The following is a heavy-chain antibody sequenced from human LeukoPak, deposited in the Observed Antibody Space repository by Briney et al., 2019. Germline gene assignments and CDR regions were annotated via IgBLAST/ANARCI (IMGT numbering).Heavy chain of an antibody. CDR3: AKSFAYSSSWYPWGYYFDY. CDR1: GFTFDDYA. D-gene: IGHD6-13*01. J-gene: IGHJ4*02. Sequence: PGGSLRLSCAASGFTFDDYAMHWVRQAPGKGLEWVSGISWNSGSIGYADSVKGRFTISRDNAKNSLYLQMNSLRAENTALYYCAKSFAYSSSWYPWGYYFDYWGQGTLVTVSS. CDR2: ISWNSGSI. V-gene: IGHV3-9*01.